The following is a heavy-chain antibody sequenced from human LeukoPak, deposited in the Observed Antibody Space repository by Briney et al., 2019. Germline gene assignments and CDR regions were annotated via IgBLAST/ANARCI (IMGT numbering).Heavy chain of an antibody. V-gene: IGHV4-59*12. D-gene: IGHD3-3*01. CDR3: ARLVSPIRRSGQRYGMDV. CDR1: GGSISSYY. CDR2: IYYSGST. J-gene: IGHJ6*02. Sequence: KSSETLSLTCTVSGGSISSYYWSWIRQPPGKGLEWIGYIYYSGSTNYNPSLKSRVTISVDTSKNQFSLKLSSVTAADTAVYYCARLVSPIRRSGQRYGMDVWGQGTTVTVSS.